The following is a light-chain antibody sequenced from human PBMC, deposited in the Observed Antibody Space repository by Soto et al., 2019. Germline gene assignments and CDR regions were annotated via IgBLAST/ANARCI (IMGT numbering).Light chain of an antibody. J-gene: IGKJ1*01. Sequence: EIVLTQSPGTLSLSPGERATLSCRASQSVSNNYLAWYQQKPVQAPRLLIYGASSRATGIPDRFSGSGSGTEFTLTISRLEPEDFAVFYCQQYGGSPRTFGQGTRVEIK. CDR2: GAS. CDR1: QSVSNNY. V-gene: IGKV3-20*01. CDR3: QQYGGSPRT.